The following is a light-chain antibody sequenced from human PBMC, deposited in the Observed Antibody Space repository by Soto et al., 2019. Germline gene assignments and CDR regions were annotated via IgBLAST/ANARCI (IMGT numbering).Light chain of an antibody. J-gene: IGKJ2*01. V-gene: IGKV1-5*03. CDR2: KAS. CDR3: QQYNSHPRT. Sequence: DIQMTQSPSTLSASVGDRVTITRRASQSIRSWLAWYQQKPGKAPKLLIYKASSLESGVPSRFSGSGSGTEFTLTISSLQPDDFATYYCQQYNSHPRTFGQGTKLEIK. CDR1: QSIRSW.